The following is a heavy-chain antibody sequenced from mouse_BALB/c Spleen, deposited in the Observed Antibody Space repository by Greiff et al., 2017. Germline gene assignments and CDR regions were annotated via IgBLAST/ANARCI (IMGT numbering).Heavy chain of an antibody. J-gene: IGHJ4*01. CDR2: INPSSGYT. V-gene: IGHV1-4*02. D-gene: IGHD1-1*01. CDR3: ARVLLRCAMDY. Sequence: VKLQESAAELARPGASVKMSCKASGYTFTSYTMHWVKQRPGQGLEWIGYINPSSGYTEYNQKFKDKTTLTADKSSSTAYMQLSSLTSEDSAVYYCARVLLRCAMDYWGQGTSVTGSS. CDR1: GYTFTSYT.